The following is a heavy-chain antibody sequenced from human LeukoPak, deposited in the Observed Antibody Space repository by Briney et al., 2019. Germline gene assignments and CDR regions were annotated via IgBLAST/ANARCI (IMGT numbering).Heavy chain of an antibody. D-gene: IGHD3-22*01. CDR3: AKDSSADDSSGYSYYFDY. Sequence: GGSLRLSCAASGFTFSNYWMHWVRQPPGKGLVWVSRVSPDGSRAAFADSEKGRFLISRDNSKNTLYLQMNSLSAEATAVYYCAKDSSADDSSGYSYYFDYWGQGTLVTVSS. CDR1: GFTFSNYW. J-gene: IGHJ4*02. V-gene: IGHV3-74*03. CDR2: VSPDGSRA.